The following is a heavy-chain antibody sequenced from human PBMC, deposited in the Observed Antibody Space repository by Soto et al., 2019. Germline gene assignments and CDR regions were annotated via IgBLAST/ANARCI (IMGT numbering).Heavy chain of an antibody. Sequence: QVQLVQSGPEVKKPGASVKVSCKASGYTFASYGISWVRQAPGQGLEWMGWISAYNGNTNYAQKPXGXXNLTIGTSTSTAYMELRRLRSDDTAVYCCARPAGVSGELSYWGQGTLVTVPS. V-gene: IGHV1-18*01. CDR2: ISAYNGNT. J-gene: IGHJ4*02. D-gene: IGHD1-7*01. CDR1: GYTFASYG. CDR3: ARPAGVSGELSY.